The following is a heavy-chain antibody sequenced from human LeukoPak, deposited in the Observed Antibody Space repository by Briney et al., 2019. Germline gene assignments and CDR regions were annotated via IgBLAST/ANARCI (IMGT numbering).Heavy chain of an antibody. CDR2: IYYSGST. CDR1: GGSISSSSYY. CDR3: ARATTVTTFHY. D-gene: IGHD4-17*01. J-gene: IGHJ4*02. Sequence: SETLSLTCTVSGGSISSSSYYWGWIRQPPGKVLEWIGSIYYSGSTYYNPSLKSRVTISVDTSKNQFSLKLSSVTAADTAVYYCARATTVTTFHYWGQGTLVTVSS. V-gene: IGHV4-39*07.